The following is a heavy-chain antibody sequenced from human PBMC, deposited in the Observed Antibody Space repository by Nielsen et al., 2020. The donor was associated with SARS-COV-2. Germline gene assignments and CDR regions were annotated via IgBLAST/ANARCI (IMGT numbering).Heavy chain of an antibody. CDR3: ARVGIVSDYFDS. CDR1: GFHFSDYY. D-gene: IGHD1-26*01. Sequence: GESLKISCAASGFHFSDYYMVWIRQAPGTGLEWLSYISSSASYRKVADSVKGRFTISRDNAKNSLSLQMDSLTAEDTAIYYCARVGIVSDYFDSWGQGTLVAVSS. J-gene: IGHJ4*02. V-gene: IGHV3-11*05. CDR2: ISSSASYR.